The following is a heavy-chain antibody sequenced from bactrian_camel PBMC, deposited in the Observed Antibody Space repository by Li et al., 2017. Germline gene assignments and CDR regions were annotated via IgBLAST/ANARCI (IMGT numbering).Heavy chain of an antibody. CDR2: NGANI. CDR3: AARWPSCGNWVARNAYNI. J-gene: IGHJ4*01. D-gene: IGHD8*01. Sequence: QLVESGGGSVQAGGSLRLSRAVRTYAAMPVCMGWFRQAPAKEREPVANGANIYYSDSVKGRFTISKEDAQNTVYLHMDGLGPEDTAMYYCAARWPSCGNWVARNAYNIWGQGTQVTVS. V-gene: IGHV3S53*01. CDR1: TYAAMPVC.